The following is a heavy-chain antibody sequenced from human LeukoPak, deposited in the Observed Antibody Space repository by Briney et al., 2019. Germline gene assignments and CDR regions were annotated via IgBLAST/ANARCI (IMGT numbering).Heavy chain of an antibody. J-gene: IGHJ3*02. CDR3: ARIYSSSSSRGAFDI. CDR1: GFTFSDYY. V-gene: IGHV3-11*04. Sequence: GGSLRLSCAASGFTFSDYYMSWIRQAPGKGLEWVSYISSSSSTIYYADSVKGRFTISRDNAKNSLYLQMNSLRAEDTAVYYCARIYSSSSSRGAFDIWGQGTMVTVSS. CDR2: ISSSSSTI. D-gene: IGHD6-6*01.